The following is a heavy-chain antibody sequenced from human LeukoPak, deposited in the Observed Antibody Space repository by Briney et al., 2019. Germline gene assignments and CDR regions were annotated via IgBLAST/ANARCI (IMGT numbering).Heavy chain of an antibody. CDR1: GYSLTSYW. J-gene: IGHJ4*02. V-gene: IGHV5-51*01. CDR3: ATTGYSSHWEYF. Sequence: GESLKISCQISGYSLTSYWIGWARQMPGKGLEWMGIINPSDFDTLYSPSFQGHVTISLDRSISTAYLHWTGLEASDTATYYCATTGYSSHWEYFWGQGTLVTVSS. CDR2: INPSDFDT. D-gene: IGHD5-12*01.